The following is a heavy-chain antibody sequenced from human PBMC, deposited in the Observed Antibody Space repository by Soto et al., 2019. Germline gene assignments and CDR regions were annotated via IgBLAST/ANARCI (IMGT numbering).Heavy chain of an antibody. J-gene: IGHJ4*02. Sequence: GGSLRLSCSASGFTFSSYAMHWVRQAPGKGLENVSAISTNGYSTYYADSVKGRFTISRDNSKNTAYLQMSSLRPEDTAVYYCVKGEYYYDGSAYYPFDYWGQGRMVTVSS. V-gene: IGHV3-64D*06. CDR2: ISTNGYST. D-gene: IGHD3-22*01. CDR1: GFTFSSYA. CDR3: VKGEYYYDGSAYYPFDY.